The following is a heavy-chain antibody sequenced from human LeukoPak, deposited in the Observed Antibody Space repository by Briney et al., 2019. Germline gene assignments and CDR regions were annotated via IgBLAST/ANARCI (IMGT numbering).Heavy chain of an antibody. CDR2: INHSGST. CDR1: GGSFSGYY. Sequence: SETLSLTCAVYGGSFSGYYWSWIRQPPGKGLEWIWEINHSGSTNYNPSLKSRVTISVDTSKNQFSLKLSSVTAADTAVYYCARGAYDFWSSYYYYGMDVWGQGTTVTVSS. CDR3: ARGAYDFWSSYYYYGMDV. D-gene: IGHD3-3*01. V-gene: IGHV4-34*01. J-gene: IGHJ6*02.